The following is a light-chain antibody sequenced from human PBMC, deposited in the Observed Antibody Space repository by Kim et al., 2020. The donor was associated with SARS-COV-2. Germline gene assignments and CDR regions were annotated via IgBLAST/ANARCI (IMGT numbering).Light chain of an antibody. Sequence: PRITATFTCWRNNFGINSVLCYQQHPRQAPVLVVFDDIDRPSGIPERFSASNSGNTATLTTSRVVAGDEADYYCQLWDSSSDHLLVFGGGTQLTVL. CDR2: DDI. J-gene: IGLJ2*01. CDR1: NFGINS. CDR3: QLWDSSSDHLLV. V-gene: IGLV3-21*03.